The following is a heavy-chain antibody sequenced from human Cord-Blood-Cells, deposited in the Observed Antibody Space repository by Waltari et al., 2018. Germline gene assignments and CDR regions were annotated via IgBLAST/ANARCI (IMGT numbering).Heavy chain of an antibody. CDR2: IDSGGST. V-gene: IGHV3-66*01. D-gene: IGHD1-1*01. CDR3: ARVRYYYFDY. Sequence: EVQLVESGGGLVQPGGSLRLSCAASGFTVSSNYMSWVRQAPGKGLEWVSVIDSGGSTYYADSVKGRFPISRDNSKNTLYLQMNSLRAEDTAVYYCARVRYYYFDYWGQGTLVTVSS. J-gene: IGHJ4*02. CDR1: GFTVSSNY.